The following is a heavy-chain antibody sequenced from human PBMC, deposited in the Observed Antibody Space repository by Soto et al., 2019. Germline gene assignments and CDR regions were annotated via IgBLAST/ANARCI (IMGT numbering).Heavy chain of an antibody. CDR1: GGSISSGDYY. Sequence: QVQLQESGPGLVKPSQTLSLTCSVSGGSISSGDYYWTWIRQHPGKGLEGIGDIYYSGRTYDNPSLRSRITLSVDTTKNQFSLKLSSVTAADTAVYYCARGPHSMVRGVPQFDPWGQGTLVTVSS. CDR3: ARGPHSMVRGVPQFDP. CDR2: IYYSGRT. D-gene: IGHD3-10*01. V-gene: IGHV4-31*03. J-gene: IGHJ5*02.